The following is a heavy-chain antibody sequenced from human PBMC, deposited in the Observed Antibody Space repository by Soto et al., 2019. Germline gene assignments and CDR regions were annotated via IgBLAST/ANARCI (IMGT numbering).Heavy chain of an antibody. J-gene: IGHJ4*02. CDR3: ASWHYDFWSSVFDY. D-gene: IGHD3-3*01. Sequence: SETLSLTCTVSGGSISSGGYYWSWIRQHPGKGLEWIGYIYYSGSTYYNPSLKSRVTISVDTSKNQFSLKLSSVTAADTAVYYCASWHYDFWSSVFDYWGQGTLVTVSS. CDR2: IYYSGST. V-gene: IGHV4-31*03. CDR1: GGSISSGGYY.